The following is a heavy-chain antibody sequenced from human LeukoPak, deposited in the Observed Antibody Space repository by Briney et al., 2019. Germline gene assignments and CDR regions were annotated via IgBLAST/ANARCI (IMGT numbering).Heavy chain of an antibody. CDR3: ARHGGYNLAYNWFDP. J-gene: IGHJ5*02. D-gene: IGHD5-24*01. Sequence: GESLKISCKGSGYSFTSYWIGWVRQMPGKGLEWMGIIYPGDSDTRYSPSFQGQVTISADKSISTAYLQWSSLKASDTAMYYCARHGGYNLAYNWFDPWGQGTLVTVSS. CDR2: IYPGDSDT. V-gene: IGHV5-51*01. CDR1: GYSFTSYW.